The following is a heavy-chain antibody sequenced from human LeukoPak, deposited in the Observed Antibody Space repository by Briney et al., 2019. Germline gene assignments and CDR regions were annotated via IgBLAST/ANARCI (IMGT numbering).Heavy chain of an antibody. V-gene: IGHV4-59*01. J-gene: IGHJ4*02. CDR1: GGSISTYY. CDR2: IFSSGST. CDR3: ARGESGVNSGFWGLFDH. D-gene: IGHD4-23*01. Sequence: SETLSLTCTVSGGSISTYYWSWIRQPPGKGLEWIGYIFSSGSTNYNPSLKSRVTISVDTSKNQFSLKLTSVTAADTAVYYCARGESGVNSGFWGLFDHWGQGTLVTVSS.